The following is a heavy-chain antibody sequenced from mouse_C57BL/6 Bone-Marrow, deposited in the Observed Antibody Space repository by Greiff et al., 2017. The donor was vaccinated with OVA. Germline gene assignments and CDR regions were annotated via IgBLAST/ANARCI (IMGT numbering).Heavy chain of an antibody. CDR1: GFTFSDFY. V-gene: IGHV7-1*01. CDR3: ARDDYYWYFDV. J-gene: IGHJ1*03. Sequence: VKLMESGGGLVQSGRSLRLPCSTSGFTFSDFYMEWVRQAPGKGLEWIAASRNKANDYTTEYSASVKGRFIVSRDTSQSILYLQMNALRAEDTAIYYCARDDYYWYFDVWGTGTSVTVSS. CDR2: SRNKANDYTT.